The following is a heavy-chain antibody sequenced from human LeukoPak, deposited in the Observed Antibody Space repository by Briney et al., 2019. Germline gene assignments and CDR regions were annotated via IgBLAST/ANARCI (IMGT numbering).Heavy chain of an antibody. CDR2: IYTSGST. CDR1: GGSISSGSYY. J-gene: IGHJ6*02. V-gene: IGHV4-61*02. CDR3: ARGTRRHYYYYGMDV. Sequence: SETLSLTCTVSGGSISSGSYYWSWIRQPAGKGLEWIGRIYTSGSTNYNPSLKSRVTILVDTSKNQFSLKLSSVTAADTAVYYCARGTRRHYYYYGMDVWGQGTTVTVSS. D-gene: IGHD1-7*01.